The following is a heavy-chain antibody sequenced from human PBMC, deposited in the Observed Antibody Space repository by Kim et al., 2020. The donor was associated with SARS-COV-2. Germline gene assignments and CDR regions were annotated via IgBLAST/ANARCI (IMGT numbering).Heavy chain of an antibody. CDR1: GFTFDDYG. CDR2: INRNSGST. CDR3: VRGSVRGPFDL. D-gene: IGHD3-10*01. Sequence: GGSLRLSCAASGFTFDDYGMSWVRQVPGKGPEWVAGINRNSGSTGYADSVKGRVTISRDNTKKSLFLQMTSLKEEDTEFSHCVRGSVRGPFDLWGQGIRV. J-gene: IGHJ4*02. V-gene: IGHV3-20*01.